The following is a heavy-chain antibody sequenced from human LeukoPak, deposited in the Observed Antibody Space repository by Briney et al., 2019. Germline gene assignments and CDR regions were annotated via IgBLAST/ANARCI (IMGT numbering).Heavy chain of an antibody. CDR3: ARALWSGPVYYGMDV. CDR1: GFTFSNYN. V-gene: IGHV3-21*01. D-gene: IGHD3-10*01. J-gene: IGHJ6*02. CDR2: ISSASSYI. Sequence: GGSLRLSCAASGFTFSNYNFYWVRQAPGKGLEWVSSISSASSYIYYADSMKGRFTISRDDAKNSLYLQMNSLRAEDTAVYYCARALWSGPVYYGMDVWGQGTTVTVSS.